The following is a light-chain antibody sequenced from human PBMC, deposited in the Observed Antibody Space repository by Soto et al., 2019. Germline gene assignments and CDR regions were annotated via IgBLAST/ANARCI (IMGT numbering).Light chain of an antibody. J-gene: IGLJ1*01. CDR3: GTWYRRQRRV. V-gene: IGLV1-51*02. Sequence: QSVLTQPPSVSAAPGQKVTISCSGSSSDIGVNHVSWYQQFPGTAPKLLIYENNKRLPGIPDRFSGSKSGTSATLVITGLQTGDDADYYCGTWYRRQRRVFVTGTKVTVL. CDR2: ENN. CDR1: SSDIGVNH.